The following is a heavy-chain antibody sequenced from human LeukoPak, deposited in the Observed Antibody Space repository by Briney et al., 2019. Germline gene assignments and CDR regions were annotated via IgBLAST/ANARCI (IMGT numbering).Heavy chain of an antibody. CDR3: ARGYDILTGYYAFDY. V-gene: IGHV1-18*01. J-gene: IGHJ4*02. CDR2: ISAYNGNT. CDR1: GYTFTSYG. Sequence: ASVKVSCKASGYTFTSYGISWVRQAPGQGLEWMGWISAYNGNTNYAQKLQGRVTMTTDTSTSTAYMELGSLRSDDTAVYYCARGYDILTGYYAFDYWGQGTLVTVSS. D-gene: IGHD3-9*01.